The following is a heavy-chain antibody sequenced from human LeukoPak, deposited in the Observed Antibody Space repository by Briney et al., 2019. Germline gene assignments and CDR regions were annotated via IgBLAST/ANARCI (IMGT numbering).Heavy chain of an antibody. CDR1: GFTFDDYA. J-gene: IGHJ4*02. CDR3: AKGLYSGYVEVFDY. D-gene: IGHD5-12*01. Sequence: GGSLRLSCAASGFTFDDYAMHWVRHAPGKGLEWVSLISGDGGSTYYADSVKGRFTISRDNSKNSLYLQMNSLGTEDTALYYCAKGLYSGYVEVFDYWGQGTLVTVSS. CDR2: ISGDGGST. V-gene: IGHV3-43*02.